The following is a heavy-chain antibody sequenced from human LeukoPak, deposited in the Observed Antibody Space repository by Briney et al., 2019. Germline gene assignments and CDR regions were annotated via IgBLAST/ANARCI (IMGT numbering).Heavy chain of an antibody. V-gene: IGHV4-61*05. CDR2: IYYSGST. D-gene: IGHD3-22*01. Sequence: SETLSLTCTVSGGSISSSSYYWGWIRQPPGKGLEWIGYIYYSGSTNYNPSLKSRVTISVDTSKNQFSLKLSSVTAADTAVYYCARLRYYYDSSGYRNWFDPWGQGTLVTVSS. CDR1: GGSISSSSYY. CDR3: ARLRYYYDSSGYRNWFDP. J-gene: IGHJ5*02.